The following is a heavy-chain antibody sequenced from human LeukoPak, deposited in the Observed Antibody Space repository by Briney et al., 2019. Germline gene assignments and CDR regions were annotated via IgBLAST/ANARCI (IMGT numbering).Heavy chain of an antibody. Sequence: GASVKVSCKASGYTFTGYYMHWVRQAPGQGLEWMGWINPNSGGTNYAQKFQGRVTMARDTSISTAYMELSRLRSDDTAVYYCARGGRYYDILTGYYTGGYYFDYWGQGTLVTVSS. CDR3: ARGGRYYDILTGYYTGGYYFDY. CDR2: INPNSGGT. D-gene: IGHD3-9*01. J-gene: IGHJ4*02. V-gene: IGHV1-2*02. CDR1: GYTFTGYY.